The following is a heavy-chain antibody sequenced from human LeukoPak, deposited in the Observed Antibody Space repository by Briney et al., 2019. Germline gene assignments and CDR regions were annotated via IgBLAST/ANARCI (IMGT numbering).Heavy chain of an antibody. CDR2: IKQDGSEK. CDR1: GFTFSSYW. D-gene: IGHD6-13*01. CDR3: ASSRLSSSWYPMSYFDY. Sequence: GGSLRLSCAASGFTFSSYWMSWVRQAPGKGLEWVANIKQDGSEKYYVDSVKGRFTISRDNAKNSLYLQMNSLRAEDTAVYYCASSRLSSSWYPMSYFDYWGQGTLVTVSS. V-gene: IGHV3-7*01. J-gene: IGHJ4*02.